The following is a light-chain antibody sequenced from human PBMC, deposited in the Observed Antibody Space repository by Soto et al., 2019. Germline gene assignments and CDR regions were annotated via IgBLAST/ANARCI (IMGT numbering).Light chain of an antibody. J-gene: IGKJ4*01. V-gene: IGKV1D-12*01. CDR2: SAS. CDR3: QQANSLPLT. Sequence: DIQMTQSPSSVSASVGDRVTITCRASHDINRWLAWYQQKPGGAPRLLIYSASSLPDGVPSRFGGSGSETEFTLTISSLQPEDFATYYCQQANSLPLTFGGGTKVEIK. CDR1: HDINRW.